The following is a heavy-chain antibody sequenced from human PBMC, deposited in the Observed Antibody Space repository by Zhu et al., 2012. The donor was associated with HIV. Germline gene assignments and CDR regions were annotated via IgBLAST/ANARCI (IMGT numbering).Heavy chain of an antibody. CDR3: ARGLSSMKEMATITGFSDY. Sequence: EVQLVESGGGLVQPGGSLRLSCAASGFTFSSYWMHWVRQAPGKGLVWVSRINSDGSSTSYADSVKGRFTISRDNAKNTLYLQMNSLRAEDTAVYYCARGLSSMKEMATITGFSDYWGQGTLVTSPQ. D-gene: IGHD5-24*01. V-gene: IGHV3-74*01. CDR2: INSDGSST. J-gene: IGHJ4*02. CDR1: GFTFSSYW.